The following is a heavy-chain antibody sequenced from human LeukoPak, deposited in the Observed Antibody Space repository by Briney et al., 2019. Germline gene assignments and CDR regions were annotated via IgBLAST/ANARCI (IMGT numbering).Heavy chain of an antibody. Sequence: GGSLRLSCAASGFTFSSYEMNWVRQAPGKGLEWVSYISTSGSTIYYADSVKGRFTISRDNAKNSLYLQMNSLRAEDTAVYYCARVGVVHFDYWGQGTLVTVSS. V-gene: IGHV3-48*03. CDR2: ISTSGSTI. D-gene: IGHD2-15*01. CDR1: GFTFSSYE. CDR3: ARVGVVHFDY. J-gene: IGHJ4*02.